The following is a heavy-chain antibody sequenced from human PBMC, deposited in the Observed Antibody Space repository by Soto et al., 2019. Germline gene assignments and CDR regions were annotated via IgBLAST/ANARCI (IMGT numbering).Heavy chain of an antibody. J-gene: IGHJ4*02. V-gene: IGHV4-39*01. D-gene: IGHD4-17*01. CDR3: GQLRDYRGY. CDR2: IYYSGST. Sequence: PSETLSLTCTVSGGSISSSSYYWGWIRQPPGKGLEWIGSIYYSGSTYYNPSLKSRVTISVDTSKNQFSLKLSSVTAADTAVYYCGQLRDYRGYWGQGTLVTVSS. CDR1: GGSISSSSYY.